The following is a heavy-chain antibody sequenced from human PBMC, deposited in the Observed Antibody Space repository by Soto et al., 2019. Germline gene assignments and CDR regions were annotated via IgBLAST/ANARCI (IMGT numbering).Heavy chain of an antibody. V-gene: IGHV1-46*01. Sequence: ASVKVSCKASGYTFTSYYMHWVRQAPGQGLEWMGIINPSGGSTSYAQKFQGRVTMTRDTSTSTVYMELSSLRSEDTAVDYCASTLSLVGAGYYYYGMDVWGQGTTVTVS. CDR3: ASTLSLVGAGYYYYGMDV. D-gene: IGHD1-26*01. CDR2: INPSGGST. CDR1: GYTFTSYY. J-gene: IGHJ6*02.